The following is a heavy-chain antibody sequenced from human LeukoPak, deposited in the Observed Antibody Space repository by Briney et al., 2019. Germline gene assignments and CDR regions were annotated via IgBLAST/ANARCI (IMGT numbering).Heavy chain of an antibody. V-gene: IGHV3-48*01. CDR3: ARATRSGYDY. D-gene: IGHD5-12*01. Sequence: PGGSLRLSCVASGFTFRIYGMNWVRQAPGKGPEWVSYISHTSDSILYADSVKGRFTMSRDNAKKSLYLQMNSLRAEDSAVYYCARATRSGYDYWGQGTLVTVSS. CDR1: GFTFRIYG. J-gene: IGHJ4*02. CDR2: ISHTSDSI.